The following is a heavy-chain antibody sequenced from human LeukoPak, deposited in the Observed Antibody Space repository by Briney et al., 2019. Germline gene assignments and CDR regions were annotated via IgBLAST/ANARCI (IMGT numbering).Heavy chain of an antibody. V-gene: IGHV1-69*01. CDR1: GGTFSSYG. D-gene: IGHD3-9*01. J-gene: IGHJ4*02. CDR2: SIPVSGTA. Sequence: ASVKVSCKASGGTFSSYGITWVRQAPGQGLEWMGGSIPVSGTANYAQKFQGRVTITADESTSTAYMELSSLRSGDTAVYYCARHYDIVTEYYFDYWGQGTLVTVSS. CDR3: ARHYDIVTEYYFDY.